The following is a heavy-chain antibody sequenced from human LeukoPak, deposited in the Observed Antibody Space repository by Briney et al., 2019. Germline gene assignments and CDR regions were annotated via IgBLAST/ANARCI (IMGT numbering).Heavy chain of an antibody. Sequence: GGSLRLSCAASGFTFSSYWMHWVRQAPGKGLVWVSRINSDGSSTSYADSVKGRFTISRDNAKNTLYLQMNSLRAEDTAVYYCARGKTSQNIVTRKTYNWFDPWGQGTLVTVSS. D-gene: IGHD2/OR15-2a*01. J-gene: IGHJ5*02. CDR3: ARGKTSQNIVTRKTYNWFDP. CDR2: INSDGSST. CDR1: GFTFSSYW. V-gene: IGHV3-74*01.